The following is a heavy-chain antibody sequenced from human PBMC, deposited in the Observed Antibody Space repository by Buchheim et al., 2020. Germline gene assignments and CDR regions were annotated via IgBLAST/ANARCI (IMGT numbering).Heavy chain of an antibody. Sequence: EVQLVESGGGLVQPGGSLRLSCAASGFTFSSYCMSWVRQAPGKGLEWVANIKQDGSEKYYVDSVKGRFTISRDNAKNSLYLQMNSLRAEDTAVYYCARDVSGTSHFDYWGQGTL. D-gene: IGHD2-2*01. CDR1: GFTFSSYC. V-gene: IGHV3-7*01. CDR2: IKQDGSEK. CDR3: ARDVSGTSHFDY. J-gene: IGHJ4*02.